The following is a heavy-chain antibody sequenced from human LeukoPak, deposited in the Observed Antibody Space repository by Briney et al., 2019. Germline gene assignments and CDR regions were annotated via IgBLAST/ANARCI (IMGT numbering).Heavy chain of an antibody. V-gene: IGHV3-11*01. D-gene: IGHD3-22*01. J-gene: IGHJ4*02. Sequence: GGSLRLSCAASGFTFSDYYMSWIRQAPGKGLEWVSYISSSGSTIYYADSVKGRFTISRDNAKNSLYLQMNSLRAEDTAVYYCARDLYYYDSSGYYPVGYWGQGTLVTVSS. CDR2: ISSSGSTI. CDR3: ARDLYYYDSSGYYPVGY. CDR1: GFTFSDYY.